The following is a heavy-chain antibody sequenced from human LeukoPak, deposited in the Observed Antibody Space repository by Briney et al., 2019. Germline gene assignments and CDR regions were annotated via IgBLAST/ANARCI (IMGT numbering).Heavy chain of an antibody. V-gene: IGHV4-31*03. D-gene: IGHD2-15*01. CDR3: ARNSNKYSGGSPLGAFDI. J-gene: IGHJ3*02. CDR1: GGSISSGGHY. Sequence: SETLSLTCTVSGGSISSGGHYWSWIRQHPGKGLEWIGYIYYSGRTYYNPSLKSRVTISVDTSKNQFSLKLSSVTAADTAVYYCARNSNKYSGGSPLGAFDIWGQGTMVTVSP. CDR2: IYYSGRT.